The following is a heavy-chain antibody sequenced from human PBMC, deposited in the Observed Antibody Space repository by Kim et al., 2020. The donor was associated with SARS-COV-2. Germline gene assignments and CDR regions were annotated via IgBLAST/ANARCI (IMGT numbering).Heavy chain of an antibody. D-gene: IGHD2-15*01. Sequence: KSRDTISADTSKNQFSLKLSSVTAADTAVYYCARPVVSASRFYYYYYGMDVWGQGTTVTVSS. J-gene: IGHJ6*02. V-gene: IGHV4-59*08. CDR3: ARPVVSASRFYYYYYGMDV.